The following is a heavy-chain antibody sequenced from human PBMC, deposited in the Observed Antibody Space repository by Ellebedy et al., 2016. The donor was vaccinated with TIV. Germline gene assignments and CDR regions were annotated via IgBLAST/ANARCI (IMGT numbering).Heavy chain of an antibody. J-gene: IGHJ4*02. CDR2: INPSGGST. V-gene: IGHV1-46*01. Sequence: AASVKVSCKASGYTFTTYNMHWVRQAPGQGLEWMGIINPSGGSTTYAQKFQGRVTMTRDTSTSTAYMELSSLRSEETAVYYCAIPRFGSGSYLNYWGQGTLVTVSS. CDR1: GYTFTTYN. CDR3: AIPRFGSGSYLNY. D-gene: IGHD3-10*01.